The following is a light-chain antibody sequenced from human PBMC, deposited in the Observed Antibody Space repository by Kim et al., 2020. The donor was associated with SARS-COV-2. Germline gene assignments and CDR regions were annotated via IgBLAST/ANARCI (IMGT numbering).Light chain of an antibody. Sequence: EIVMTQSPATLSVSPGEGATLSCRASQSVGYNVAWYQRKPGQPLRLLIYDVSIRVTGIPARFSGSGSGTEFTLTISSLQSEDFAIYYCQQYNKWPPGTFGQGTKVDIK. V-gene: IGKV3-15*01. CDR1: QSVGYN. CDR2: DVS. CDR3: QQYNKWPPGT. J-gene: IGKJ1*01.